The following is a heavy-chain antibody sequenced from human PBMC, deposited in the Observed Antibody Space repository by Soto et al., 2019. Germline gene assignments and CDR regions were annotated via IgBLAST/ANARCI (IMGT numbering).Heavy chain of an antibody. D-gene: IGHD1-26*01. CDR2: IYYSGST. Sequence: SETLSLTCTVSGGSVSSGSYYWSWIRQPLGKGLEWIGYIYYSGSTNYNPSLKSRVTISVDTSKNQFSLKLSSVTAADTAVYYCARVTARLSGSYPNDYWGQGTLVTVSS. CDR3: ARVTARLSGSYPNDY. V-gene: IGHV4-61*01. J-gene: IGHJ4*02. CDR1: GGSVSSGSYY.